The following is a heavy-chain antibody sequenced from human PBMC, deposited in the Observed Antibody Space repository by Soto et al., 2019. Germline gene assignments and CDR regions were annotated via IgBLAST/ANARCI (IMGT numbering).Heavy chain of an antibody. CDR1: GGSISSYY. V-gene: IGHV4-59*01. CDR2: IYYSGSP. CDR3: ARGGAQLGYYYMDV. J-gene: IGHJ6*03. D-gene: IGHD1-1*01. Sequence: ASETLSLTCTVSGGSISSYYWSWIRQPPGKGLEWIGYIYYSGSPTYNPSLKIRVTISLDTSKNQFSLKLSSVTVADTAVYYCARGGAQLGYYYMDVWGKGTTVTVSS.